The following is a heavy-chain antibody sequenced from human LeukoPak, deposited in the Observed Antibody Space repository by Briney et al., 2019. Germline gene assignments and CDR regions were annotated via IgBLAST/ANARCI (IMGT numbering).Heavy chain of an antibody. Sequence: SVKVSCKACGCTFSNYTISWVRQAPKQGLEWMGGILPIFGTANYAQRFQGGVTITADESTSTAYMELRSLRSDDTAVYYCTIFGYCNSSSCLGDHWGQGTLVTVSS. CDR1: GCTFSNYT. D-gene: IGHD2-2*01. CDR3: TIFGYCNSSSCLGDH. V-gene: IGHV1-69*13. CDR2: ILPIFGTA. J-gene: IGHJ4*02.